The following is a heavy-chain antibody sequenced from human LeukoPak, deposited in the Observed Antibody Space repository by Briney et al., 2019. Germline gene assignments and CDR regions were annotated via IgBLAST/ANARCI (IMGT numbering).Heavy chain of an antibody. CDR3: ARVLGDSPPHYYYYYGMDV. J-gene: IGHJ6*02. CDR1: GYTFTSYD. D-gene: IGHD3-22*01. CDR2: MNPNSGNT. Sequence: GASVKVSCKASGYTFTSYDINWVRQATGQGLEWMGWMNPNSGNTGYAQKFQGRVTMTRNTSISTAYMELSSLRSEDTAVYYCARVLGDSPPHYYYYYGMDVWGQGTTVAVSS. V-gene: IGHV1-8*01.